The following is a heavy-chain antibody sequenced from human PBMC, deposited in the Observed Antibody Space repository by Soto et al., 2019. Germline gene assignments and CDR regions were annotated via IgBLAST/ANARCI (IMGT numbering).Heavy chain of an antibody. CDR1: GGSFSGYY. Sequence: QVQLQQWGAGLLKPSETLSLTCAVYGGSFSGYYWSWIRQPPGKGLEWIGEINHSGSTNYNPSLKSRVTISVDTSKNQFSLKVTSVTAADTAVYYCARGRRDTSDLFMYDRFDPWGQGTLVTVSS. D-gene: IGHD2-2*01. V-gene: IGHV4-34*01. CDR3: ARGRRDTSDLFMYDRFDP. J-gene: IGHJ5*02. CDR2: INHSGST.